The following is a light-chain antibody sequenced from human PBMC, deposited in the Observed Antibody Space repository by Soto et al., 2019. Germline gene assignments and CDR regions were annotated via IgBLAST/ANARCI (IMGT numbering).Light chain of an antibody. J-gene: IGLJ1*01. CDR1: SSDVGSYNL. CDR2: EGS. V-gene: IGLV2-23*01. Sequence: QSALTQPASVSGSPGQSITISCTGTSSDVGSYNLVSWYQQHPGKAPKLMIYEGSKRPSGVSNRFSGSKSGNTASLTISGLQAEDEADNYCCSYAGSSTFNYASGPGTKVTVL. CDR3: CSYAGSSTFNYA.